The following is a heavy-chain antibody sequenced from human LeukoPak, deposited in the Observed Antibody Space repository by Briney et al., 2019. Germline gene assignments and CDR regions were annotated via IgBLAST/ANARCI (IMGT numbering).Heavy chain of an antibody. J-gene: IGHJ3*02. Sequence: SQTLSLACTVSAVSIRANYWRWIRQPRGKGLEWIGYIFYTGSTNYNHSLQSRVTMLLDTSKNQLSLKLNSVTAADTAVYYCAKSNGYGLVDIWGQGTMVTVSS. CDR1: AVSIRANY. V-gene: IGHV4-59*12. CDR2: IFYTGST. D-gene: IGHD3-10*01. CDR3: AKSNGYGLVDI.